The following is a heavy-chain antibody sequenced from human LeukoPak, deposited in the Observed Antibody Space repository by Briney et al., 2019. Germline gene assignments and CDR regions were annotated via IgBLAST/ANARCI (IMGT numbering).Heavy chain of an antibody. CDR2: IVVGSGNT. CDR3: AASPDYYDSSGYSYYFDY. Sequence: SVKVSCKTPGFTFTSSAVQWVRQARGQRLEWIVWIVVGSGNTNYAQKFQERVTITRDMSTSTAYMELSSLRSEDTAVYYCAASPDYYDSSGYSYYFDYWGQGTLVTISS. CDR1: GFTFTSSA. J-gene: IGHJ4*02. D-gene: IGHD3-22*01. V-gene: IGHV1-58*01.